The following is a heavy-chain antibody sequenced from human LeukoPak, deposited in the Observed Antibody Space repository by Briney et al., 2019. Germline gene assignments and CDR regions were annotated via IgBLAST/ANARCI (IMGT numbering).Heavy chain of an antibody. J-gene: IGHJ4*02. CDR3: ARAPGRSSWADFDY. CDR1: GYSISSGYY. Sequence: SETLSLTCTVSGYSISSGYYWGWIRQPPGKGLEWIGSIYHSGSTYYNPSLKSRVTISVDTSKNQFSLKLSSVTAADTAVYYCARAPGRSSWADFDYWGQGTLVTVSS. V-gene: IGHV4-38-2*02. D-gene: IGHD6-13*01. CDR2: IYHSGST.